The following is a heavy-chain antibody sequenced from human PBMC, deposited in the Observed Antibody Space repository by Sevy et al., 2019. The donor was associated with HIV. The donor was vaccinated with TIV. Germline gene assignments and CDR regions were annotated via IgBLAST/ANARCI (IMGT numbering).Heavy chain of an antibody. J-gene: IGHJ4*02. V-gene: IGHV1-18*04. CDR3: ARDSGELIVVVDRFDY. Sequence: ASVKVSCKASGYTFTSYCISWVRQAPGQGLEWMGWISAYNGNTNYAQKLQGRVTMTTDTSTSTAYMELRSLRSDDTAVYYCARDSGELIVVVDRFDYWGQGTLVTVSS. D-gene: IGHD2-21*01. CDR1: GYTFTSYC. CDR2: ISAYNGNT.